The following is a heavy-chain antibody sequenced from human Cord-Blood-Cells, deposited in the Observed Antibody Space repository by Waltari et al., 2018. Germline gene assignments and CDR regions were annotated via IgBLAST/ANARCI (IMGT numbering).Heavy chain of an antibody. V-gene: IGHV1-2*05. CDR2: INPNSGGT. Sequence: QVQLVQSGAEVKKPGASVKVSCKASGYTFTGHYMNWVRQAPGQGLEWMGRINPNSGGTNYAQKFQGRVTMTRDTSISTAYMELSRLRSDDTVVYYCARGPYSSSWYYFDYWGQGTLVTVSS. CDR1: GYTFTGHY. CDR3: ARGPYSSSWYYFDY. D-gene: IGHD6-13*01. J-gene: IGHJ4*02.